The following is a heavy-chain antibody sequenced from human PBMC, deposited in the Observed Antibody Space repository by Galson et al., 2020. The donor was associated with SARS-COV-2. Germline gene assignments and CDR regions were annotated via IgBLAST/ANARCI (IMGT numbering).Heavy chain of an antibody. CDR1: GYSFTSYW. Sequence: GESLKISCKGSGYSFTSYWISWVRQMPGKGLEWMGRIDPSDSYTNYSPSFQGHVTISADKSISTAYLQWSSLKASDTAMYYCARRLCSSTSCYTGWFDPWGQGTLVTVSS. J-gene: IGHJ5*02. V-gene: IGHV5-10-1*01. CDR3: ARRLCSSTSCYTGWFDP. CDR2: IDPSDSYT. D-gene: IGHD2-2*01.